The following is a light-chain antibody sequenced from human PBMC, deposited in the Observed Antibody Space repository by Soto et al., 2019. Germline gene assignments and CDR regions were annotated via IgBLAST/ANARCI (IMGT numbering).Light chain of an antibody. J-gene: IGKJ1*01. CDR1: QSIFSSSKNKNF. CDR3: QHYYDLPWT. CDR2: WAS. Sequence: DIVMTQSPDSLAVSLGERATINCKSSQSIFSSSKNKNFLAWYQQKSGQPPKLLIYWASTRESGVPDRFSGSGSGTDFTLTIISLQAEDVAVYYCQHYYDLPWTFGQGTRVEIK. V-gene: IGKV4-1*01.